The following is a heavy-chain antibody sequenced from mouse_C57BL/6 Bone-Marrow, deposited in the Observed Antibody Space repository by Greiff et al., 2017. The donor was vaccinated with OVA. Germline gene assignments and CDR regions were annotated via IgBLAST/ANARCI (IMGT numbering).Heavy chain of an antibody. Sequence: EVHGVPPSGFMVQPGDSLSLSCAASGFTFTNYYMSWVRQPPGKALEWLAFIRNKPNGSTTEYSASVKGRFTISRDNSQSILYLQMNALRAEDRATYYCARYKGRVAVDYFDYWGQGTALTVSS. J-gene: IGHJ2*01. V-gene: IGHV7-3*01. CDR2: IRNKPNGSTT. CDR3: ARYKGRVAVDYFDY. CDR1: GFTFTNYY. D-gene: IGHD1-1*01.